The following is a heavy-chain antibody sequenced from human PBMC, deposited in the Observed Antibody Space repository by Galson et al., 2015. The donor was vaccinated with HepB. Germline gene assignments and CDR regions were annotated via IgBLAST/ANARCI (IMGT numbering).Heavy chain of an antibody. CDR3: ARDDPTKSYDLDV. Sequence: SVKVSCKASGYTFNIYGISWVRQAPGQGLEWMGWISPYNSNTKYAQTVQDRVTMTTDTSTSTAYMELRSLRFDDAAVYYCARDDPTKSYDLDVWGQGTTVTVSS. J-gene: IGHJ6*02. V-gene: IGHV1-18*01. D-gene: IGHD3-22*01. CDR1: GYTFNIYG. CDR2: ISPYNSNT.